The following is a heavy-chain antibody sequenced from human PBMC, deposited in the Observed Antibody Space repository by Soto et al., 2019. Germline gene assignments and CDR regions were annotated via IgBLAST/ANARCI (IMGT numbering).Heavy chain of an antibody. CDR1: GDSVSSGSYY. CDR2: FSNNGRT. V-gene: IGHV4-61*01. CDR3: ARAYYYGSGRGSSMDV. J-gene: IGHJ6*02. D-gene: IGHD3-10*01. Sequence: QVQLQESGPGLVKPSETLSLTCTVSGDSVSSGSYYWMWIRQPPGKGLEWIGYFSNNGRTTYNPSLNSRVTIAVDTSKNQVSLSLSSVIAADTAVDHWARAYYYGSGRGSSMDVWGQGTTVIVSS.